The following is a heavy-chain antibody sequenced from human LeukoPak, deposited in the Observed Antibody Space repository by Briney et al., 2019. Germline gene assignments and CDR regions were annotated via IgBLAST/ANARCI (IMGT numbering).Heavy chain of an antibody. CDR3: ASTGLDDYYNGMDV. CDR1: RFTFSRYS. V-gene: IGHV3-21*01. J-gene: IGHJ6*02. D-gene: IGHD3/OR15-3a*01. Sequence: GGSLRLSCAASRFTFSRYSMNWVRQAPGKGLEWVSAISSGGSYIYYADAVKGRFTISRDNAKNSLYLQMNSLRAEDTAVYYCASTGLDDYYNGMDVWGQGTTVTVSS. CDR2: ISSGGSYI.